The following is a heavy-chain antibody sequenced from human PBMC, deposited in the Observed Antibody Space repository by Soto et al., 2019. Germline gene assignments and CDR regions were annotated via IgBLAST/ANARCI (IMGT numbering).Heavy chain of an antibody. D-gene: IGHD5-18*01. CDR1: GYNFPTYW. V-gene: IGHV5-51*01. CDR3: ARRTTPMAFDL. J-gene: IGHJ4*02. Sequence: DVQLVQSGTEVKKPGESLKISCQSSGYNFPTYWIAWLRQMPGKGLEWVGVIYPGDSTATYSPSFQGQVTISLDKSINTAYLQWSGLKASDTGMDFCARRTTPMAFDLWGQGTLVTVSS. CDR2: IYPGDSTA.